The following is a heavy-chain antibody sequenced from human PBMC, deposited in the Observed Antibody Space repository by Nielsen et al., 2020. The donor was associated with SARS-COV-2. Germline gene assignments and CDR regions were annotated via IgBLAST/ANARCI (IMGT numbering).Heavy chain of an antibody. CDR1: GFTFSSYG. D-gene: IGHD3-10*01. CDR2: IWYDGSNK. Sequence: GESLKISCAASGFTFSSYGMHWVRQAPGKGLEWVAVIWYDGSNKYYADSVKGRFTISRDNSKNTLYLQMNSLRAEDTAVYYCAGDDGSGSYALDYWGQGTLVTVSS. V-gene: IGHV3-33*01. CDR3: AGDDGSGSYALDY. J-gene: IGHJ4*02.